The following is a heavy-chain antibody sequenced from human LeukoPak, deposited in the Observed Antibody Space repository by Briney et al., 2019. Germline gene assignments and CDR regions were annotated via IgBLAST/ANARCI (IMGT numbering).Heavy chain of an antibody. CDR2: ISYDGNKK. CDR3: VRDFPNSKPRFDW. Sequence: GGSLRLSCAASGFIFSNYALHWVRQAPGKGLEWVGMISYDGNKKYEDSVKGRITISRENSKNTLYLQMTSLRLEDTAVYFCVRDFPNSKPRFDWWGQGTLVTVSS. J-gene: IGHJ4*02. D-gene: IGHD2/OR15-2a*01. V-gene: IGHV3-30*04. CDR1: GFIFSNYA.